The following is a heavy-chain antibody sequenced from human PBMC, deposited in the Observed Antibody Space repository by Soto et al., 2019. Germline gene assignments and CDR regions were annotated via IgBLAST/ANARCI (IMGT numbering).Heavy chain of an antibody. D-gene: IGHD3-9*01. Sequence: SETLSLTCTVSGGSISSYYWSWIRQPPGKGLEWIGYIYYSGSTNYNPSLKSRVTISVDTSKNQFSLKLSSVTAADTAVYYCARHHRADWYFDWFTPSPTPDHTSYYMDVWGKGTTVTVSS. CDR1: GGSISSYY. J-gene: IGHJ6*03. CDR2: IYYSGST. V-gene: IGHV4-59*08. CDR3: ARHHRADWYFDWFTPSPTPDHTSYYMDV.